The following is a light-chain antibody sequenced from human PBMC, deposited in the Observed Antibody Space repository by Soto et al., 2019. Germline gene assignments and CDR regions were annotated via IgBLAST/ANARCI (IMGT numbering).Light chain of an antibody. Sequence: TMMTQSPATLSVSPGGRATLSCRASQSISDTLAWYQQKPGQAPRLLIHGASTRATGFPARFSGSGSGTDFTLTISSLQSEDFAIYYCQQYNNWPWTFGQGTKVDIK. CDR2: GAS. CDR1: QSISDT. V-gene: IGKV3-15*01. J-gene: IGKJ1*01. CDR3: QQYNNWPWT.